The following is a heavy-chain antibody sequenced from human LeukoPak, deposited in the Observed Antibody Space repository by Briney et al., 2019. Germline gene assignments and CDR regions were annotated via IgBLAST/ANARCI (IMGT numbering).Heavy chain of an antibody. CDR1: GFTFSSYE. CDR3: ARIMTQQMVFDY. V-gene: IGHV3-21*01. CDR2: ISSSSSYI. J-gene: IGHJ4*02. Sequence: PGGSLRLSCAASGFTFSSYEMNWVRQAPGKGLEWVSFISSSSSYIYYADSVKGRFTISRDNAKNSLYLQMNSLRAEDTAVYYCARIMTQQMVFDYWGQGTLVTVSS. D-gene: IGHD6-13*01.